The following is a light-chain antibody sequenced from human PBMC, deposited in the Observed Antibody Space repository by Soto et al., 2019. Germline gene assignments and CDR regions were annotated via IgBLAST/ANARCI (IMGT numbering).Light chain of an antibody. CDR3: NSYTSSSTRV. CDR1: SSDVGGYNY. Sequence: QSALTQPASVSGSPVQSITISCTGTSSDVGGYNYVSWYQQHPGKAPKLMIYEVSNRPSGVSNRFSGSKSDNTASLTISGLQAEDEADYYCNSYTSSSTRVFGGGTKLTVL. V-gene: IGLV2-14*01. CDR2: EVS. J-gene: IGLJ3*02.